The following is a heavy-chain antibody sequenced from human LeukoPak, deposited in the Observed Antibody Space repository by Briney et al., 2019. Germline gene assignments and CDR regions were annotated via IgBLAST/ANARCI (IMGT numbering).Heavy chain of an antibody. CDR2: ISGYNGHT. CDR1: GYTFTSYA. Sequence: GASVKVSCKASGYTFTSYAMHWVRQAPGQRLEWMGWISGYNGHTNYAQKLQDRVTMTTDTSTSAAYMELRSLRSDDTAVYYCARDLGFRGSSWAFDYWGQGTLVTVSS. J-gene: IGHJ4*02. V-gene: IGHV1-18*01. CDR3: ARDLGFRGSSWAFDY. D-gene: IGHD6-13*01.